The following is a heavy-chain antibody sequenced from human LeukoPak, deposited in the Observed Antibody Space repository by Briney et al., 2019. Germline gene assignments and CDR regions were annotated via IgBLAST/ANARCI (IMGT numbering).Heavy chain of an antibody. V-gene: IGHV3-33*01. CDR1: GFTFSSYG. CDR3: ARGTRYCSGGSCYSAEFDY. D-gene: IGHD2-15*01. Sequence: GGSLRLSCAASGFTFSSYGMPWVRQAPVKGLEWVAVIWYDGSNKYYADSVKGRFTISRDNSKNTLYLQMNSLRAEDTAVYYCARGTRYCSGGSCYSAEFDYWGQGTLVTVSS. CDR2: IWYDGSNK. J-gene: IGHJ4*02.